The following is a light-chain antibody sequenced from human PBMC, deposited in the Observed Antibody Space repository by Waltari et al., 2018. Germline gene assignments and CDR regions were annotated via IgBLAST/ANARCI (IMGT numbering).Light chain of an antibody. CDR2: KAS. J-gene: IGKJ1*01. V-gene: IGKV1-5*03. CDR1: QSISSW. Sequence: DIQMTQSPSTLSASVGDSVTITCRASQSISSWLAWYQQKPGKAPKLLFYKASSLESGVPSRFSGSGSGTEFTLTISSLQPDDFATYYCQQYNSYSPWAFGQGTKVEIK. CDR3: QQYNSYSPWA.